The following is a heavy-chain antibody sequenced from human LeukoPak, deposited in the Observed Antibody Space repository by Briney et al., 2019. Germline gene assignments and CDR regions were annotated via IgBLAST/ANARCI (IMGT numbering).Heavy chain of an antibody. D-gene: IGHD6-13*01. CDR1: GFTFSSYS. J-gene: IGHJ4*02. Sequence: PGGSLRLSCAASGFTFSSYSMNWVRQAPGKGLEWVSSISSSSSYIYYADSVKGRFTISRDNAKNSLYLQMNSLRAEDTAVYYCARDRLHSSSWYYFDYWGQGTLVTVSS. V-gene: IGHV3-21*01. CDR2: ISSSSSYI. CDR3: ARDRLHSSSWYYFDY.